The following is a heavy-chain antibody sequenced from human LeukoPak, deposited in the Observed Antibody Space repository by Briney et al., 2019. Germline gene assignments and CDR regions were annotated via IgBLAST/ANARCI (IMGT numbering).Heavy chain of an antibody. D-gene: IGHD3-22*01. Sequence: ASVKVSCKASGYTFTSYYMHWVRQAPGQGLEWMGGIIPIFGTANYAQKFQGRVTITADKSTSTAYMELSSLRSEDTAVYYCARAPYYDGSICMDVWGQGTTVTVSS. CDR1: GYTFTSYY. CDR3: ARAPYYDGSICMDV. CDR2: IIPIFGTA. V-gene: IGHV1-69*06. J-gene: IGHJ6*02.